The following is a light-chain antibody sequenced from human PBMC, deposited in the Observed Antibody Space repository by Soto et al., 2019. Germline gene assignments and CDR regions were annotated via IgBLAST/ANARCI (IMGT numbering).Light chain of an antibody. V-gene: IGLV2-14*01. CDR2: DVS. J-gene: IGLJ2*01. Sequence: QSVLTQPASVSGSPGQSITISCPGTSSDVGGYNYVSWYQQHPGKAPKLMIYDVSNRPSGVSNRFSGSKSGNTASLTISGLQAEDEADYYCSSYTSSSTPLVVFGGGTQLTVL. CDR3: SSYTSSSTPLVV. CDR1: SSDVGGYNY.